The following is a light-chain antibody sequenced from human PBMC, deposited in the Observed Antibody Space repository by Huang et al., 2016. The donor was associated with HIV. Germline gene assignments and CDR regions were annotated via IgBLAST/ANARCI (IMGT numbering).Light chain of an antibody. Sequence: DIQMTQSPSSVSASAGDRVTITCRASQSINTWLAWYQQKPGNAPKLLVYAASSLQSGVPSRCSGSGSGTDFTLTISRLQPEDSATYFCQQAKSYPLTFGGGTKVEIK. V-gene: IGKV1-12*01. CDR2: AAS. J-gene: IGKJ4*01. CDR3: QQAKSYPLT. CDR1: QSINTW.